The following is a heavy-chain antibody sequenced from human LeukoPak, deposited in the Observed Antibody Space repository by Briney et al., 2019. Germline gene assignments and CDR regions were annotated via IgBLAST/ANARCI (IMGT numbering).Heavy chain of an antibody. Sequence: ASVKVSCKASGFTFTDYAVHWVRQAPGQRPEWMGWINTVSGNTKYAQAFEGRVTITRDTSATTAYMELSGLRSEDTAVYYCATVGSGSPVDYWGQGTLVTVSS. CDR2: INTVSGNT. CDR3: ATVGSGSPVDY. CDR1: GFTFTDYA. J-gene: IGHJ4*02. V-gene: IGHV1-3*03. D-gene: IGHD3-10*01.